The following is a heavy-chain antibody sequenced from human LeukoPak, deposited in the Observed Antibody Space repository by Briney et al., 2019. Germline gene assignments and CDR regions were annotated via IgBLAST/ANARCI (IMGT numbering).Heavy chain of an antibody. CDR2: IKQDGSEK. CDR3: ARVSVTISSRYFDY. CDR1: GFTFSSYW. V-gene: IGHV3-7*03. D-gene: IGHD3-3*01. Sequence: GGSLRLSCAASGFTFSSYWMSWVRQAPGKGLEWVANIKQDGSEKYYVDSVKGRFTISRDNAKNSLYLQMNSLRAEDTAVYYCARVSVTISSRYFDYWGQGTLVTVSS. J-gene: IGHJ4*02.